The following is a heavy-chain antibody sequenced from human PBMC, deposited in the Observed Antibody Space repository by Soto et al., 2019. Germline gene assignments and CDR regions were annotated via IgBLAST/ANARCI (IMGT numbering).Heavy chain of an antibody. D-gene: IGHD3-10*01. CDR2: ISYSGST. V-gene: IGHV4-39*01. J-gene: IGHJ4*02. CDR1: VDSIAISAYH. Sequence: SETXSLTGTVSVDSIAISAYHGGGIRQPPGKVLEWIGSISYSGSTYYNPSLKSRLTISVEMSKNQFSLNMSSVTAADTAIYYCASHGADRYGCVSSWGQGTLVTVSS. CDR3: ASHGADRYGCVSS.